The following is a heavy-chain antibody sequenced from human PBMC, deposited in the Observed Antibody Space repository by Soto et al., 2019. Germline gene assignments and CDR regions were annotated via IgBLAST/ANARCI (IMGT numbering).Heavy chain of an antibody. CDR3: ASHKRSAYYFDY. D-gene: IGHD4-17*01. CDR2: IYYSGST. Sequence: SEILSLTCTVSGGSISSYYWSWIRQPPGKGLEWIGYIYYSGSTNYNPSLKSRVTISVDTSKNQFSLKLSSVTAADTAVYYCASHKRSAYYFDYWGQGTLVPVSS. CDR1: GGSISSYY. J-gene: IGHJ4*02. V-gene: IGHV4-59*08.